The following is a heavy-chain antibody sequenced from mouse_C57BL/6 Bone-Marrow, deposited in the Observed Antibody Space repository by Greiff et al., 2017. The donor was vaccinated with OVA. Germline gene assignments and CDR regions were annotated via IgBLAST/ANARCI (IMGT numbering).Heavy chain of an antibody. CDR3: AYGNSWYFDV. Sequence: VQLQQPGAELVKPGASVKLSCKASGYTFTSYWMQWVKQRPGQGLEWIGEIDPSDSYTNYNQKFKGKATLTVDTSSSTAYMQLSSLTSEDSAVYYCAYGNSWYFDVWGTGTTVTVSS. J-gene: IGHJ1*03. D-gene: IGHD2-1*01. CDR2: IDPSDSYT. CDR1: GYTFTSYW. V-gene: IGHV1-50*01.